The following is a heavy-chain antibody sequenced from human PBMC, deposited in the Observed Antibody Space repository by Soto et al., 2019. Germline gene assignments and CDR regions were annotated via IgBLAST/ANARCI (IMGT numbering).Heavy chain of an antibody. CDR2: ISSSSSYI. CDR3: ARETYYYDSSGYYHYYFDY. CDR1: GFTFSSYS. V-gene: IGHV3-21*06. J-gene: IGHJ4*02. D-gene: IGHD3-22*01. Sequence: PGGSLRLSCAASGFTFSSYSMNWVRQAPGKGLEWVSSISSSSSYIYYADSVKGRFTISRDNAKNSLYLQMHSLRAEDTAVYYCARETYYYDSSGYYHYYFDYWGQGTLVTVSS.